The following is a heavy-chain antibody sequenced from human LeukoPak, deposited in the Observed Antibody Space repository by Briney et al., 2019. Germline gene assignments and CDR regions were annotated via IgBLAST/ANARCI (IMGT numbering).Heavy chain of an antibody. CDR2: LFLTGST. V-gene: IGHV4-59*01. J-gene: IGHJ4*02. D-gene: IGHD6-19*01. Sequence: SETLSHTRGDSRGSIIDSYWSWVPQPPGMGLEWIGYLFLTGSTNYNPSLKGRVTMSVDTSKNPLSLKLSCVTAADTAVYYCASSYTSGHYTTYFFDYWGQGILVTVSS. CDR1: RGSIIDSY. CDR3: ASSYTSGHYTTYFFDY.